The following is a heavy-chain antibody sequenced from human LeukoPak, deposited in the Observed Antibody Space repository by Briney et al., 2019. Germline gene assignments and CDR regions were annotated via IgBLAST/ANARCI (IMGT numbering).Heavy chain of an antibody. V-gene: IGHV4-61*01. Sequence: PSETLSLTCTVSGGSISSSSYYWGWIRQPPGKGLEWIGQIYYTGSTNYNPSLKSRVTISLDTSKKEFSLRLTSVTAADTAVYYCARDSHPVWGQGTLVTVSS. J-gene: IGHJ4*02. CDR2: IYYTGST. CDR3: ARDSHPV. CDR1: GGSISSSSYY.